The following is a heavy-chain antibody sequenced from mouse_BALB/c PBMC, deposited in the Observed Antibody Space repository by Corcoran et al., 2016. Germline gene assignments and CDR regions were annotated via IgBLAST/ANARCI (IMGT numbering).Heavy chain of an antibody. Sequence: QIQLVQSGPELKKPGETVKISCKASGYTFTNYGMNWVKQAPGKGLKWMGWINTYTGEPTYADDFKGRFAFSLETSASTAYLQINNLKNEDMATYFCARRSTARATYYAMDYWGQGTSVTVSS. CDR1: GYTFTNYG. J-gene: IGHJ4*01. CDR3: ARRSTARATYYAMDY. V-gene: IGHV9-1*02. D-gene: IGHD3-2*01. CDR2: INTYTGEP.